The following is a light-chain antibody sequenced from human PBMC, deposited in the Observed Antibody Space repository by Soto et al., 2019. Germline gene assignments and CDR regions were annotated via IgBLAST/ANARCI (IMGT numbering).Light chain of an antibody. CDR1: SSNIGSNT. CDR2: SNN. CDR3: AAWDDSLTGPV. Sequence: QSVLTQPPSASGTPGQRVTISCSGGSSNIGSNTVNWYQQLPGAAPKLLIYSNNQRPSGVPDRFSGSKSGTSASLAISGLQSEDEADYYCAAWDDSLTGPVFGGGTKLPS. J-gene: IGLJ2*01. V-gene: IGLV1-44*01.